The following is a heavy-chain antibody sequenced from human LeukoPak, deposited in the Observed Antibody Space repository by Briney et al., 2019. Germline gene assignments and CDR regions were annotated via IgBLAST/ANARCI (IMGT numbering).Heavy chain of an antibody. CDR3: AKVSLNMVNDAFDI. D-gene: IGHD4/OR15-4a*01. V-gene: IGHV3-30*02. CDR1: EFTFRTDG. Sequence: GGSLRLSCAASEFTFRTDGMHWVRQAPGKGLEWVAFIRYDGSRKYYADSVKGRFTISRDNSKNTLYLQMNSLRAEDTAMYYCAKVSLNMVNDAFDIWGQGTMVSVSS. J-gene: IGHJ3*02. CDR2: IRYDGSRK.